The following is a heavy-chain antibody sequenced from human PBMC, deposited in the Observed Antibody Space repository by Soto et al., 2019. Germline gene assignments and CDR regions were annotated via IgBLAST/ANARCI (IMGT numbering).Heavy chain of an antibody. Sequence: QVQLVESGGGVVQPGRSLRVSCAASGFTFNIYAIHWVRQAPGKGLEWVAVISYDGSKKYYADSVEGRFTVSRDNSKNTLYLQMNSLRAEDTAVYYCAKDGVSWGISGTTFHWGQGTLVTVSS. CDR1: GFTFNIYA. CDR2: ISYDGSKK. J-gene: IGHJ4*02. D-gene: IGHD1-7*01. V-gene: IGHV3-30*18. CDR3: AKDGVSWGISGTTFH.